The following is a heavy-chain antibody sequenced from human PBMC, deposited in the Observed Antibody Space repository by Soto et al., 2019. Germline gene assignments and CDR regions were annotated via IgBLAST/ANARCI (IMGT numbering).Heavy chain of an antibody. CDR2: ISSSSSYI. J-gene: IGHJ6*03. Sequence: PGGSLRLSCAASGFTFSSYTMNWVRQAPGKGLEWVSSISSSSSYIYYADSVKGRFTISRDNSKNSLYLQMNSLRAEDTAVYYCARGGDYVGQFYYHYMLVSVTTTTVTDSS. CDR3: ARGGDYVGQFYYHYMLV. D-gene: IGHD4-17*01. CDR1: GFTFSSYT. V-gene: IGHV3-21*01.